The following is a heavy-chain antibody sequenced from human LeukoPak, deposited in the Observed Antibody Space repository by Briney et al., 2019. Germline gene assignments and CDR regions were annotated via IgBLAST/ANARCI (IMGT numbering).Heavy chain of an antibody. CDR3: ATSGYNSDYFDF. J-gene: IGHJ4*02. CDR2: IGSSSSYI. CDR1: GFTFSSYS. Sequence: GGSLRLSCAASGFTFSSYSMNWVRQAPGKGLEWVSSIGSSSSYIYYADSVKGRFSVSRDNTKNSLSVEMNSLRAGDTAVYYCATSGYNSDYFDFWGQGTLVTVSS. V-gene: IGHV3-21*01. D-gene: IGHD5-12*01.